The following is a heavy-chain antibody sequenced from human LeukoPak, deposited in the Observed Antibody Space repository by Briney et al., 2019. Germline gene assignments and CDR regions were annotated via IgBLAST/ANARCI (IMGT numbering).Heavy chain of an antibody. Sequence: LRLCAAAGGFFISYYWIWCRRPPGKGLLWFVAIISYDGSNKYYADYMKGRFTISRDNSKNTLYLQMNSRRAEDAAVYYCAKEGHGSSLEYWGQGTLVTV. J-gene: IGHJ4*02. CDR1: GFFISYYW. D-gene: IGHD6-13*01. CDR2: ISYDGSNK. V-gene: IGHV3-30*18. CDR3: AKEGHGSSLEY.